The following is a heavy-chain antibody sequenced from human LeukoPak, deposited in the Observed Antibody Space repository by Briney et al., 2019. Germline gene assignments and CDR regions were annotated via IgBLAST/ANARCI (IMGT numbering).Heavy chain of an antibody. Sequence: LEYIAYFYYGGSSNYTPSLKSRVTISVDTSKNQFSLKLSSVTAADTAVYYCASGIDSSSSRTFFDYWGQGTLVTVSS. J-gene: IGHJ4*02. D-gene: IGHD6-6*01. CDR3: ASGIDSSSSRTFFDY. V-gene: IGHV4-59*09. CDR2: FYYGGSS.